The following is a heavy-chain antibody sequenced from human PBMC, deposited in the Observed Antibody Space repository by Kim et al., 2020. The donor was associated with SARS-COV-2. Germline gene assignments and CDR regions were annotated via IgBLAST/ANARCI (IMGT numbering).Heavy chain of an antibody. CDR1: GFTFSSYA. CDR3: ARRPSGSSWYSGGDY. V-gene: IGHV3-23*01. CDR2: ISNSGGTT. Sequence: GGSLRLSCAASGFTFSSYAMNWVRQAPGKGLEWVSVISNSGGTTYYADSVKGRFTISRYNSKNTLYLQMNSLRVEDTAVYYCARRPSGSSWYSGGDYWGQGTLVSVSS. D-gene: IGHD6-13*01. J-gene: IGHJ4*02.